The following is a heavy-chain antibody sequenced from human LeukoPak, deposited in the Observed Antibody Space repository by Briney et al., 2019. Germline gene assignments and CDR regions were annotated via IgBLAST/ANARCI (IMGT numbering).Heavy chain of an antibody. V-gene: IGHV4-4*07. D-gene: IGHD2-15*01. J-gene: IGHJ4*02. CDR3: ASTYCSGGSCHRYYFDY. Sequence: SETLSLTCTVSGGSISSYYWSWIRQPAGKGLEWIGRIYTSGSTNYNPSLKSRVTMSVDTSKNQFSLKLSSVTAADTAVYYCASTYCSGGSCHRYYFDYWGQGTLVTVSS. CDR2: IYTSGST. CDR1: GGSISSYY.